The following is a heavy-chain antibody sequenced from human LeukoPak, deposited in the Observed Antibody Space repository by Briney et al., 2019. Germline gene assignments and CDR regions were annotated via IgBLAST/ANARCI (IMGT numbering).Heavy chain of an antibody. Sequence: GASVKVSCKASGGTFISYAISWVRQAPGQGLEWMGWISAYNGNTNYAQKLQGRVTMTTDTSTSTAYMELRSLRSDDTAVYYCARTTVTTSDDAFDIWGQGTMVTVSS. CDR2: ISAYNGNT. CDR1: GGTFISYA. V-gene: IGHV1-18*01. CDR3: ARTTVTTSDDAFDI. D-gene: IGHD4-17*01. J-gene: IGHJ3*02.